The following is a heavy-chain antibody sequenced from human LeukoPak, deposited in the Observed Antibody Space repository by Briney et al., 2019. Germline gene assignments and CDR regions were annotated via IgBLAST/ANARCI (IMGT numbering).Heavy chain of an antibody. CDR1: GFTFSDYY. V-gene: IGHV3-11*01. Sequence: KPGGSLRLSCAASGFTFSDYYMSWIRQAPGKGLEWVSYISSSGSTIYYADSVKGRFTISRDNAKNSLYLQMNSLRAEDTAVYYCARGTSFPYSSGQYYYYYYMDVWGKGTTVTVSS. CDR2: ISSSGSTI. J-gene: IGHJ6*03. D-gene: IGHD4-11*01. CDR3: ARGTSFPYSSGQYYYYYYMDV.